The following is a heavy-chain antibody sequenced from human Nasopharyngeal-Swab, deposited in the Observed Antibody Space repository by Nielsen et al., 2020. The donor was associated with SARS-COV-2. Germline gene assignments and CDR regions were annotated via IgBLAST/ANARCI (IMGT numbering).Heavy chain of an antibody. V-gene: IGHV4-59*01. CDR3: ARWGREDWGLLRVDAFDF. J-gene: IGHJ3*01. D-gene: IGHD7-27*01. CDR1: SGSIGTYY. Sequence: SDTLSLTCTVSSGSIGTYYWSWIRQPPGKGLEWIGYISYSGATNYNPSLKSRVTISVEPSKNQFSLRLYSVTAADTAFYYCARWGREDWGLLRVDAFDFWAKGQWSPSLQ. CDR2: ISYSGAT.